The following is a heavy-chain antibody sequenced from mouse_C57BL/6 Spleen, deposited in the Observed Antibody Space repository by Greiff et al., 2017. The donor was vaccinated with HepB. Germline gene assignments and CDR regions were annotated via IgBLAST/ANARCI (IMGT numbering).Heavy chain of an antibody. CDR3: ARHDTLDY. J-gene: IGHJ2*01. CDR1: GYTFTDYY. Sequence: VQLQQSGAELVRPGASVKLSCKASGYTFTDYYINWVKQRPGQGLEWIARIYPGSGNTYYNEKFKGKATLTAEKSSSTAYMQLSSLTSEDSAVYFCARHDTLDYWGQGTTLTVSS. D-gene: IGHD5-1-1*01. CDR2: IYPGSGNT. V-gene: IGHV1-76*01.